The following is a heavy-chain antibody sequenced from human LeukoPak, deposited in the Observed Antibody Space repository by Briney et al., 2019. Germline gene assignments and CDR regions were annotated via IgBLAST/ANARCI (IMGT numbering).Heavy chain of an antibody. CDR3: ASETKRGYSYGSPTDAFDI. CDR1: GFDFSDYY. CDR2: IKTTGLTT. D-gene: IGHD5-18*01. J-gene: IGHJ3*02. Sequence: GGSLRLSCAASGFDFSDYYMSWIRQAPGKGLEWISSIKTTGLTTYYADSVKGRFTISRDNAKNSLFLQMNSLRADDTAIYYCASETKRGYSYGSPTDAFDIWGQGTMVTVSS. V-gene: IGHV3-11*04.